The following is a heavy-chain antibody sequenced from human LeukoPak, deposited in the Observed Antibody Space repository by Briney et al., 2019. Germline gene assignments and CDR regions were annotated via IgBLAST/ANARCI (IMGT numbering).Heavy chain of an antibody. J-gene: IGHJ4*02. CDR2: IFYTGST. D-gene: IGHD6-13*01. V-gene: IGHV4-59*01. CDR3: AREVGSSRWTDY. Sequence: SETLSLTCTVSGGSISSYYWSWIRQPPGKGLEWIGYIFYTGSTTYNPSLKSRVTISIDTSKNHFSLKLSSVTAADTAVYYCAREVGSSRWTDYWGQGTLVTVSS. CDR1: GGSISSYY.